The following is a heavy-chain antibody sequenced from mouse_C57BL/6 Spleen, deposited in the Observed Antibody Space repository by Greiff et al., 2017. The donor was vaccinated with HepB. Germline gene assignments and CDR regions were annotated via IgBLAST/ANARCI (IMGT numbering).Heavy chain of an antibody. J-gene: IGHJ3*01. V-gene: IGHV1-55*01. Sequence: QVQLQQPGAELVKPGASVKMSRKASGYTFTSYWITWVKQRPGQGLEWIGDIYPGSGSTNYNEKFKSKATLTVDTSSSTAYMQLSSLTSEDSAVYYCARSYYYGSSPSWFAYWGQGTLVTVSA. D-gene: IGHD1-1*01. CDR2: IYPGSGST. CDR3: ARSYYYGSSPSWFAY. CDR1: GYTFTSYW.